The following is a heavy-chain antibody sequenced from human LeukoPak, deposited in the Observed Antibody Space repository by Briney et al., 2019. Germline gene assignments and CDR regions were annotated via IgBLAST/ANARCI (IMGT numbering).Heavy chain of an antibody. CDR3: ARSSIAARAWFDP. J-gene: IGHJ5*02. Sequence: ASVKVSCKPSGYTFNTYGITWVRQAPGQGLEWMGWISPYNGNTNYAQKFQGRVTLTTDTSTSTAYMELRSLRSDDTAVYYCARSSIAARAWFDPWGQGTLVTVSS. V-gene: IGHV1-18*01. D-gene: IGHD6-6*01. CDR1: GYTFNTYG. CDR2: ISPYNGNT.